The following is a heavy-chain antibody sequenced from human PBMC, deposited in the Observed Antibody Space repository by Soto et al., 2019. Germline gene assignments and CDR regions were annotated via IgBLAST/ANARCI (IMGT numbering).Heavy chain of an antibody. J-gene: IGHJ4*02. CDR2: IYYSGST. CDR3: ARVLMVYAIRSPAFDY. V-gene: IGHV4-31*03. CDR1: GGSISSGGYY. D-gene: IGHD2-8*01. Sequence: PSETLSLTCTVSGGSISSGGYYWGWIRQHPGKGLEWIGYIYYSGSTYYNPSLKSRVTISVDTSKNQFSLKLSSVTAADTAVYYCARVLMVYAIRSPAFDYWGQGTLVTVSS.